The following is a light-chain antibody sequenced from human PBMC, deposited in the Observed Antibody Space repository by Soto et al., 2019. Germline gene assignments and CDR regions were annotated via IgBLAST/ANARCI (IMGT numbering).Light chain of an antibody. J-gene: IGLJ1*01. Sequence: VLTQPPSVSGAPGQRVSISCTGSSTNIGAGYGVHWYQQRPGTAPKLLIVGNTIRPSGVPDRFSGSKSGNTASLTVSGLQTDDEADYYCSSHGGSNNFVFGTGTKVTVL. V-gene: IGLV1-40*01. CDR3: SSHGGSNNFV. CDR2: GNT. CDR1: STNIGAGYG.